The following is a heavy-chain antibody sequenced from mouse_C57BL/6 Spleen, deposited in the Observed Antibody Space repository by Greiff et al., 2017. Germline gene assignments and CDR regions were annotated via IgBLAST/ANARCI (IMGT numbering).Heavy chain of an antibody. Sequence: VKLQESGAELVRPGASVKLSCKASGYTFTDYYINWVKQRPGQGLEWIARIYPGSGNTYYNEKFKGKATLTAEKSSSTAYMQLSSLTSEDSAVYFCAREDYDVWFAYWGQGTLVTVSA. J-gene: IGHJ3*01. CDR1: GYTFTDYY. V-gene: IGHV1-76*01. CDR2: IYPGSGNT. CDR3: AREDYDVWFAY. D-gene: IGHD2-4*01.